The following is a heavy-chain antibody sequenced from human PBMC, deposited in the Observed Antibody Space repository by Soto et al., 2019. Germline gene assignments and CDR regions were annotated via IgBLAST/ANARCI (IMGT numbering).Heavy chain of an antibody. CDR1: GGSISGYY. J-gene: IGHJ4*02. CDR2: SYHSGVT. V-gene: IGHV4-59*12. D-gene: IGHD3-16*01. Sequence: SETLSLTCTVSGGSISGYYWSWIRQPPGKGLEWIGDSYHSGVTNYNPSLKSRVNISVDKSKNQFSLKLSSVTSAETAVYYCARASFMIIFGGVVRGDFDHWGQG. CDR3: ARASFMIIFGGVVRGDFDH.